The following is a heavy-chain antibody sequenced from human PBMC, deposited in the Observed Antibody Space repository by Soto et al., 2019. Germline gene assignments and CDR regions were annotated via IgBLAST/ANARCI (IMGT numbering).Heavy chain of an antibody. J-gene: IGHJ4*02. CDR2: IYWNDDK. V-gene: IGHV2-5*01. Sequence: HITLTESGPTLVKPTQTLTLTCTYSGFSLRTTGVGVGWVRQPPGKALEWLAIIYWNDDKHYSPSLKSRFTLTSDISKSQGVLTMTNMDPVDTATYYCAHTWGLPFDYWGQGTLVIVSS. CDR1: GFSLRTTGVG. CDR3: AHTWGLPFDY. D-gene: IGHD3-16*01.